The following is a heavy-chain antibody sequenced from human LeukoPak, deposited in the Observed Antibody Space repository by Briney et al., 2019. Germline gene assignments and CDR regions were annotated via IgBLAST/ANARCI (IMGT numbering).Heavy chain of an antibody. Sequence: PAASVKVSCKASGYTFTSHYVHWVRQAPGQGLEWMGTINPSDGSATYAHRFQGRVTMTSDTSTATGYMELRSLRSEDTAVYYCAKGGEMANDYWGQGTLVTVSS. D-gene: IGHD5-24*01. CDR3: AKGGEMANDY. CDR2: INPSDGSA. CDR1: GYTFTSHY. V-gene: IGHV1-46*01. J-gene: IGHJ4*02.